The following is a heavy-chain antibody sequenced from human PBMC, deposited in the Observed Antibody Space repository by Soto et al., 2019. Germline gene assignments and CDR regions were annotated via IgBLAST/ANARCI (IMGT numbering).Heavy chain of an antibody. CDR3: ARTYSLWAAAGTYGMDV. J-gene: IGHJ6*02. D-gene: IGHD6-13*01. CDR2: IYYSGST. CDR1: GGSMSTYY. V-gene: IGHV4-59*12. Sequence: SETLSLTCTVSGGSMSTYYWSWIRQPPGKGLEWIGYIYYSGSTNYNPSLKSRVTISVDRSKNQFSLKLSSVTAADTAVYYCARTYSLWAAAGTYGMDVWGQGTTVTVSS.